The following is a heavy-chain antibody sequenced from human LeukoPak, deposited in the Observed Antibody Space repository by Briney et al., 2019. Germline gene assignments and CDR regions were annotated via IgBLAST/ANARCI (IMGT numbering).Heavy chain of an antibody. CDR1: GFTVSSNY. CDR3: AKGMYYGSDNFDY. V-gene: IGHV3-23*01. D-gene: IGHD3-10*01. J-gene: IGHJ4*02. Sequence: GGSLRLSCAASGFTVSSNYMSWVRQAPGKGLEWVSGISGSGGSTYYADSVQGRFTISRDNSKNTLYLQMNSLRAEDTAVYYCAKGMYYGSDNFDYWGQGTLVTVSS. CDR2: ISGSGGST.